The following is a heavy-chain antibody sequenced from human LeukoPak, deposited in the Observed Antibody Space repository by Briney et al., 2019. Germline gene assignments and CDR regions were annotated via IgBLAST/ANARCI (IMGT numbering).Heavy chain of an antibody. CDR3: ARRPFFWRGVDY. CDR2: INIDGSEA. V-gene: IGHV3-74*03. J-gene: IGHJ4*02. CDR1: GFPFSDYW. Sequence: GGSLRLSCVASGFPFSDYWMHWVLQTPGKGLVWVSRINIDGSEAKYADSVKGRVTISRDNAKNTLYLQMNSLRAEDTALYYCARRPFFWRGVDYWGQGTLVTVSS. D-gene: IGHD3-3*01.